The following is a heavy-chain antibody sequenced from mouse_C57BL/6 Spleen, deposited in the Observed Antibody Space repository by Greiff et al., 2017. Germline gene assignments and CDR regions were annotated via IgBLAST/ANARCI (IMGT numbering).Heavy chain of an antibody. CDR1: GFSLTSYG. Sequence: VQLQESGPGLVAPSQSLSITCTVSGFSLTSYGVHWVRQPPGKGLEWLVVIWSDGSTTSNSALKSRLSISKDNSKSQVFLKMNSLQTDDTAMYYCARQIYYYGSSYAMDYWGQGTSVTVSS. V-gene: IGHV2-6-1*01. CDR2: IWSDGST. D-gene: IGHD1-1*01. J-gene: IGHJ4*01. CDR3: ARQIYYYGSSYAMDY.